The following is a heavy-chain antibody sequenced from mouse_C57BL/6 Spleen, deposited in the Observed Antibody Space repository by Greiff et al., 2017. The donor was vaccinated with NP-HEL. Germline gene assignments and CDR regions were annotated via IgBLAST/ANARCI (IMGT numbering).Heavy chain of an antibody. CDR3: AKGLTGGYFDV. CDR2: IWRGGST. Sequence: VHLVESGPGLVQPSQSLSITCTVSGFSLTSYGVHWVRQSPGKGLEWLGVIWRGGSTDYNAAFMSRLSITKDNSKSQVFFTMNSLQADDTAIYYCAKGLTGGYFDVWGTGTTVTVSS. D-gene: IGHD4-1*01. J-gene: IGHJ1*03. CDR1: GFSLTSYG. V-gene: IGHV2-5*01.